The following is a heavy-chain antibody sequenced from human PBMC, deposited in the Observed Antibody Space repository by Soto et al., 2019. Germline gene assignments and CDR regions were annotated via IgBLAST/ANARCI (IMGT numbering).Heavy chain of an antibody. J-gene: IGHJ4*02. CDR1: GGSFSGYY. D-gene: IGHD6-19*01. CDR3: ARGSRWLVRGVVY. Sequence: KPSETLSLTCAVYGGSFSGYYWSWIRQPPGKGLEWIGEINHSGSTNYNPSLKSRVTISVDTSKNQFSLKLSSVTAADTAVYYCARGSRWLVRGVVYWGQGTLVTVSS. V-gene: IGHV4-34*01. CDR2: INHSGST.